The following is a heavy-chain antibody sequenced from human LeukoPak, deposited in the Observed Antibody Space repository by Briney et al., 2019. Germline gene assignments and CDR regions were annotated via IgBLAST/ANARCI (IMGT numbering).Heavy chain of an antibody. CDR2: INPNSGGT. J-gene: IGHJ6*03. CDR1: GYTFTSYD. CDR3: ARDVAAAGPKSYYYYYMDV. D-gene: IGHD6-13*01. Sequence: ASVKVSCKASGYTFTSYDIHWVRQAPGQGLEWMGWINPNSGGTNYAQKFQGRVTMTRDTSISTAYMELSRLRSDDTAVYYCARDVAAAGPKSYYYYYMDVWGKRTTVTVSS. V-gene: IGHV1-2*02.